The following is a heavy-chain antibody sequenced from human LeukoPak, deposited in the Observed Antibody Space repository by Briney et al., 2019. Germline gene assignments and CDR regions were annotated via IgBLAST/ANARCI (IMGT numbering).Heavy chain of an antibody. CDR1: GFTFDDYG. J-gene: IGHJ4*02. D-gene: IGHD1-1*01. CDR2: I. CDR3: ARDLSDNWYTFGY. V-gene: IGHV3-20*04. Sequence: GGSLRLSCEDSGFTFDDYGMSWVRQAPGKGLEWVSGIYADSVKGRFTISRDSAKNSLYLQMNSLRAEDTALYYCARDLSDNWYTFGYWGRGTLVTVSS.